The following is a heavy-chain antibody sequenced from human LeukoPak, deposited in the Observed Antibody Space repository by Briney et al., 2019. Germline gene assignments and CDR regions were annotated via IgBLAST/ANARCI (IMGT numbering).Heavy chain of an antibody. CDR2: IHPGDSDT. V-gene: IGHV5-51*01. J-gene: IGHJ3*02. CDR1: GYSFTSYW. CDR3: ATGKTYYDFWSGYSDAFDI. Sequence: GESLKISCKGSGYSFTSYWIGWVRQMPGKGLEWMGIIHPGDSDTRYSPSFQGQVTISADKSISTAYLQWSSLKASDTAMYYCATGKTYYDFWSGYSDAFDIWGQGTMVTVSS. D-gene: IGHD3-3*01.